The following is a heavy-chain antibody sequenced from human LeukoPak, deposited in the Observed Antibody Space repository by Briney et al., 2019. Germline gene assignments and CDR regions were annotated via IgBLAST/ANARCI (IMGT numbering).Heavy chain of an antibody. V-gene: IGHV4-59*01. CDR3: ARTYGPGSLSHANVINDWFDP. CDR2: IYYSGST. CDR1: GGSISSYY. Sequence: PSETLSLTCTVSGGSISSYYWSWIRQPPGKGLEWIGYIYYSGSTNYNPSLKSRVTISVDTSKNQFSLKLSSVTAADTAVYYCARTYGPGSLSHANVINDWFDPWGQGTLVTVSS. D-gene: IGHD3-10*01. J-gene: IGHJ5*02.